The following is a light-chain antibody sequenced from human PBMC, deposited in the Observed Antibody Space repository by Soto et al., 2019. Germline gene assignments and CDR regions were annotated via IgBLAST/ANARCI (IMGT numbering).Light chain of an antibody. Sequence: EIVLTQSPATLSLSPGERATLSCRASQSVSSYLAWYQQKPGQAPRLLIYGASNRAAGIPARFSGSGSGTDFPLTISNLEPEDFAVYYGQQRSDWPLTFGGGTKVEIK. CDR2: GAS. CDR1: QSVSSY. V-gene: IGKV3-11*01. CDR3: QQRSDWPLT. J-gene: IGKJ4*01.